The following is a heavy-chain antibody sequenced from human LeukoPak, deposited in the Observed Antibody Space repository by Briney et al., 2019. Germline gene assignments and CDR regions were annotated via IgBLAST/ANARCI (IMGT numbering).Heavy chain of an antibody. J-gene: IGHJ3*02. CDR2: TYYRSKWYN. CDR1: GDSVSSNSAA. Sequence: SQTLSLTCAISGDSVSSNSAAWNWIRQSPSRGLEWLGRTYYRSKWYNEYAVSVTSRISINPDTSKNQISLHLNSVTPEDTAVYYCAREKDGNYNSPRNVFQIWGQGTVVTVSS. D-gene: IGHD5-24*01. CDR3: AREKDGNYNSPRNVFQI. V-gene: IGHV6-1*01.